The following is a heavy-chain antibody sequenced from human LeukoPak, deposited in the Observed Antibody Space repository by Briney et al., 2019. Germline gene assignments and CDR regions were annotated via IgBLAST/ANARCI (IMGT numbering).Heavy chain of an antibody. J-gene: IGHJ4*02. Sequence: GGSLRLSCAASGFTFSSYGMSWVRQAPGKGLEWVSAISGSGGSTYYADSVKGRFTISRDSSKNTLYLQMNSLRAEDTAVYYCAKDSYSCGGDCYSPSANWGQGTLVTVSS. D-gene: IGHD2-21*02. CDR3: AKDSYSCGGDCYSPSAN. V-gene: IGHV3-23*01. CDR2: ISGSGGST. CDR1: GFTFSSYG.